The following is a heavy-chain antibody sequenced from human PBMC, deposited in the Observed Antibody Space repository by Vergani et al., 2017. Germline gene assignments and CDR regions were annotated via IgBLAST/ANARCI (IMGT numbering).Heavy chain of an antibody. D-gene: IGHD3-10*01. Sequence: QVQLQESGPGLVKPSQTLSLTCTVSGGSISSGSYYWSWIRQPAGKGLEWIGRIYTSGSTNYNPSLKSRVTISVDTSKNQFSLKLSSVTAADTAVYYCARERFGELLSSDDYYYYGMDVWGQGP. J-gene: IGHJ6*02. CDR1: GGSISSGSYY. CDR3: ARERFGELLSSDDYYYYGMDV. V-gene: IGHV4-61*02. CDR2: IYTSGST.